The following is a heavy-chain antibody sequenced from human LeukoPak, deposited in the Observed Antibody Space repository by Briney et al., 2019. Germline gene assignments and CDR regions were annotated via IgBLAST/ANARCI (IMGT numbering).Heavy chain of an antibody. Sequence: SVKVSCKASGGTFSSYAISWVRQAPGQGLEWMGRIIPIFGTANYAQKFQGRVTITTDESTSTAYMELSSLRSEGTAVYYCARDPTHYYDSRGYGPMYYWGQGTLVTVSS. CDR2: IIPIFGTA. CDR1: GGTFSSYA. V-gene: IGHV1-69*05. D-gene: IGHD3-22*01. CDR3: ARDPTHYYDSRGYGPMYY. J-gene: IGHJ4*02.